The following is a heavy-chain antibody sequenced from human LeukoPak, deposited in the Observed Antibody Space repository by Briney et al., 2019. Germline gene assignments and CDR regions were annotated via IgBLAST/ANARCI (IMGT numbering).Heavy chain of an antibody. CDR3: ARAGSRVVVITNNWFDP. CDR2: IYYSGST. Sequence: SETLSLTCTVSGGSISSSSYYWGWIRQPPGKGLEWIGSIYYSGSTYYNPSLKSRVTISVDTSKNQFSLKLSSVTAADTAVYYCARAGSRVVVITNNWFDPWGQGTLVTVSS. J-gene: IGHJ5*02. V-gene: IGHV4-39*07. CDR1: GGSISSSSYY. D-gene: IGHD3-22*01.